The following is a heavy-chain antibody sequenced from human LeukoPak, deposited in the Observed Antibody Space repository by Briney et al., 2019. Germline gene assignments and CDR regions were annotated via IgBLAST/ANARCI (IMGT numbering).Heavy chain of an antibody. D-gene: IGHD4-23*01. CDR2: ISSSSSTI. V-gene: IGHV3-48*02. CDR1: GXTVSSKY. Sequence: SGGSLRLSCAASGXTVSSKYMSWVRQAPGKGLEWVSFISSSSSTIYYADSVKGRFTISRDNAKNSLYLQMNSLRDKDSAVYYCARDRYGGNSDFWGQGTLVTVSS. J-gene: IGHJ4*02. CDR3: ARDRYGGNSDF.